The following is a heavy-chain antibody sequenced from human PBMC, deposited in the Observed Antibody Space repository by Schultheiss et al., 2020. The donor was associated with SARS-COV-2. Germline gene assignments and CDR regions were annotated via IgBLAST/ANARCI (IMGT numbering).Heavy chain of an antibody. CDR3: ARERGNYYYYGMDV. CDR2: FDPEDGET. Sequence: ASVKVSCKASGYTFTSYGISWVRQAPGQGLEWMGGFDPEDGETIYAQKLQGRVTMTTDTSTSTAYMELRSLRSDDTAVYYCARERGNYYYYGMDVWGQGTTVTVSS. J-gene: IGHJ6*02. CDR1: GYTFTSYG. V-gene: IGHV1-18*01. D-gene: IGHD3-10*01.